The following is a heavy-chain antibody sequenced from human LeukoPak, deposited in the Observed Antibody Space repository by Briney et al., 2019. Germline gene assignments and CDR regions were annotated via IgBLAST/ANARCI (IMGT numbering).Heavy chain of an antibody. CDR3: ARAKPNYYYYMDV. CDR2: INHGGST. Sequence: SETLSLTCAVYGGSFSGYYWSWIRQPPGKGLEWIGEINHGGSTNYNPSLKSRVTISVDTSKNQFSLKLSSVTAADTAVYYCARAKPNYYYYMDVWGKGTTVTVSS. J-gene: IGHJ6*03. CDR1: GGSFSGYY. V-gene: IGHV4-34*01.